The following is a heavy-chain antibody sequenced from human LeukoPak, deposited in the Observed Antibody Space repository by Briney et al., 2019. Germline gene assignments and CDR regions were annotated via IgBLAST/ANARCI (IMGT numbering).Heavy chain of an antibody. J-gene: IGHJ6*03. CDR2: ISSSSSYI. CDR1: GFTFSSYW. D-gene: IGHD6-6*01. Sequence: SGGSLRLSCAASGFTFSSYWMSWVRQAPGKGLEWVSSISSSSSYIYYADSVKGRFTISRDNAKNSLYLQMNSLRAEDTAVYYCASPNPRIAARPYYYYYMDVWGKGTTVTVSS. CDR3: ASPNPRIAARPYYYYYMDV. V-gene: IGHV3-21*01.